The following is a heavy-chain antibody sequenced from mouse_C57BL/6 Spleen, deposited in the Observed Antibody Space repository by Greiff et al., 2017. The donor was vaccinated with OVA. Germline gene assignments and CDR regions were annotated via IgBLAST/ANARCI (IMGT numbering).Heavy chain of an antibody. CDR1: GYTFTDYE. CDR2: IDPETGGT. J-gene: IGHJ1*03. CDR3: TRDYYGSSWYFDV. D-gene: IGHD1-1*01. V-gene: IGHV1-15*01. Sequence: VQLQQSGAELVRPGASVTLSCKASGYTFTDYEMHWVKQTPVHGLEWIGAIDPETGGTAYNQKFKGKAILTADKSSSTAYMELRSLTSEDSAVYYCTRDYYGSSWYFDVWGTGTTVTVSS.